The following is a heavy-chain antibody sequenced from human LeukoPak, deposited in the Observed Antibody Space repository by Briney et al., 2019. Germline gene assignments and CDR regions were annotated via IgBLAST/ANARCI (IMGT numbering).Heavy chain of an antibody. Sequence: ASVKVSCKASGYTFTSYDINWVRQATGQGLEWMGWMNPNSGNTGYAQKFQGRVTMTRNTSISTAYMELSSLRSEDTAVYHCARGNYGSERTQYYYGMDVWGQGTTVTVSS. CDR1: GYTFTSYD. J-gene: IGHJ6*02. V-gene: IGHV1-8*01. CDR3: ARGNYGSERTQYYYGMDV. D-gene: IGHD3-10*01. CDR2: MNPNSGNT.